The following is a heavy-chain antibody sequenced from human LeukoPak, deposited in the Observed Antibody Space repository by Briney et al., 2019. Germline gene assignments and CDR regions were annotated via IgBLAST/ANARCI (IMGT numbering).Heavy chain of an antibody. Sequence: GGSLRLSCAASGFTFSSYAMSWVRQAPGKGLEWVSAISGSGGSTYYAASVKGRFTISRDNSKNTLYLQMNSLRAEDTAVYYCAKRRGYCSGGSCFPTSYYFDYWAREPWSPSPQ. D-gene: IGHD2-15*01. CDR1: GFTFSSYA. CDR3: AKRRGYCSGGSCFPTSYYFDY. CDR2: ISGSGGST. V-gene: IGHV3-23*01. J-gene: IGHJ4*02.